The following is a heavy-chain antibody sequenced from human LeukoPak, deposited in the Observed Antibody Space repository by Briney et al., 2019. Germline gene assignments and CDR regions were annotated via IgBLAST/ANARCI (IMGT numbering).Heavy chain of an antibody. CDR2: INAGNGNT. J-gene: IGHJ4*02. Sequence: APVKVSCKASGYTFTSYAMHWVRQAPGQRLEWMGWINAGNGNTKYSQKFQGRVTITRDTSASTDYMELSSLRSEDTAVYYCARAATLVDTAMVLYWGQGTLVTVSS. CDR3: ARAATLVDTAMVLY. CDR1: GYTFTSYA. D-gene: IGHD5-18*01. V-gene: IGHV1-3*01.